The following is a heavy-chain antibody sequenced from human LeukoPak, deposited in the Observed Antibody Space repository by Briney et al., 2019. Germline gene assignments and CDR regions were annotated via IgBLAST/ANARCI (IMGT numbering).Heavy chain of an antibody. CDR1: GYTFSNYG. CDR3: ARDRYSGYDSTFY. CDR2: ISPYNGHT. J-gene: IGHJ4*02. D-gene: IGHD5-12*01. Sequence: GASVKVSCKGSGYTFSNYGVSWVRQAPGQGLEWMGWISPYNGHTDYAQSFQDRVILTTDTSTRTAYMERRSLRFGDTGVYYCARDRYSGYDSTFYWGQGTLVTVSS. V-gene: IGHV1-18*01.